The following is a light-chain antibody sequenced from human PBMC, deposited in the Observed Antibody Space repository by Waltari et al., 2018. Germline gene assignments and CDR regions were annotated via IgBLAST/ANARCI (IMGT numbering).Light chain of an antibody. CDR1: QSVLHSSNNKNY. CDR3: QQYYTTPYT. J-gene: IGKJ2*01. V-gene: IGKV4-1*01. CDR2: WAS. Sequence: DIVMTQSPDSLAVSLGERATVNCKSSQSVLHSSNNKNYLAWYQQKPGQPPTLLIYWASTRESGVPDRFSGGGSGTDFTLTISSLQAEDVAVYYCQQYYTTPYTFGQGTKLELK.